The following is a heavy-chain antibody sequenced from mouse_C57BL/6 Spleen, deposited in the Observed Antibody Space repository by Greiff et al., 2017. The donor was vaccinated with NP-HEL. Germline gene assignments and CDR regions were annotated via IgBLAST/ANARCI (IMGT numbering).Heavy chain of an antibody. CDR1: GYTFTSYW. Sequence: VKLQQPGAELVRPGSSVKLSCKASGYTFTSYWMDWVKQRPGQGLEWIGNIYPSDSETHYNQKFKDKATLTVDKSSSTAYMQLSSLTSEDSAVYYCARKLLHYFDYWGQGTTLTVSS. CDR2: IYPSDSET. CDR3: ARKLLHYFDY. D-gene: IGHD1-1*01. V-gene: IGHV1-61*01. J-gene: IGHJ2*01.